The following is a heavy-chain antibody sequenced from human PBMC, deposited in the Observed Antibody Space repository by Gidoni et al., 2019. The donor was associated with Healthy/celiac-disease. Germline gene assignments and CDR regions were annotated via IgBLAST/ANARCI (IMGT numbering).Heavy chain of an antibody. D-gene: IGHD5-12*01. CDR3: ARMGLDIVATGDAFDI. J-gene: IGHJ3*02. Sequence: QVQLVQSGAEVKKPGSSVKVSCKASGCTFSSYTISWVRQAPGQGLEWMGRIITILGIANYAQKFQGRVTITADKSTSTAYMELSSLRSEDTAVYYCARMGLDIVATGDAFDIWGQGTMVTVSS. V-gene: IGHV1-69*02. CDR2: IITILGIA. CDR1: GCTFSSYT.